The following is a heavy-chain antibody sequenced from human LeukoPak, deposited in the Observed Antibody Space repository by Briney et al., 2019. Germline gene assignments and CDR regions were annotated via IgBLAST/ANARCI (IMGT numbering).Heavy chain of an antibody. V-gene: IGHV4-34*01. CDR1: GGSFSGYY. J-gene: IGHJ4*02. CDR2: INHSGST. CDR3: ARGAGYCSGGSCYSEGHFDY. D-gene: IGHD2-15*01. Sequence: PSETLSLTCAVYGGSFSGYYWSWIRQPPGKGLEWIGEINHSGSTNYNPSLKSRVTISVDTSKNQFSLKLSSVTAADTAVYYCARGAGYCSGGSCYSEGHFDYWGQGNLVTVSS.